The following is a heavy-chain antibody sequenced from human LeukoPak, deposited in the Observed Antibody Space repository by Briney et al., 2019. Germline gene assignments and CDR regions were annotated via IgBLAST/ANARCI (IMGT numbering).Heavy chain of an antibody. CDR2: IYYSGST. V-gene: IGHV4-39*01. CDR1: GGSISSSSYY. D-gene: IGHD3-22*01. Sequence: SETLSLTCTVSGGSISSSSYYWGWIRQPPGKGLEWIGDIYYSGSTYYNPSLKSRVTISVDTSKNQFSLKLSSVTAADTAVYYCAQTYYYDSSGYYYTSYFDYWGQGTLVTVSS. CDR3: AQTYYYDSSGYYYTSYFDY. J-gene: IGHJ4*02.